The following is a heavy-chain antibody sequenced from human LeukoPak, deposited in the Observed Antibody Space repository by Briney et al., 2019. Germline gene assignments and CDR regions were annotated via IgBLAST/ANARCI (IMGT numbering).Heavy chain of an antibody. V-gene: IGHV4-59*01. CDR3: GRDHSRVWVGSDY. J-gene: IGHJ4*02. CDR2: IYYSGST. D-gene: IGHD6-19*01. Sequence: SETLSLTWPVSGASISSFYSSWIRQPPGKGLEWIGYIYYSGSTNYNPSLKSRVTISVDTSKNQFSLKLSSVTAADTAVYYCGRDHSRVWVGSDYWGPGTLVTVPS. CDR1: GASISSFY.